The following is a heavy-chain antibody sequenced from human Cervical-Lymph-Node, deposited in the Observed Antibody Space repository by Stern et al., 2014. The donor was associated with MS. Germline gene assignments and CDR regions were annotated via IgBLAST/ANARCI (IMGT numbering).Heavy chain of an antibody. CDR1: GYTLTSYY. Sequence: VQLVQSGAEVKKPGASVKVSCKASGYTLTSYYIHWVRQAPGKGLEWMGFINPGGHSTSYAQKFQGRVTMTRDTATNTVYMDLRSLRSEDTAMYYCTRDRQDYYDTSVVSNDAFDIWGQGTMVTVSS. D-gene: IGHD3-22*01. CDR3: TRDRQDYYDTSVVSNDAFDI. CDR2: INPGGHST. J-gene: IGHJ3*02. V-gene: IGHV1-46*03.